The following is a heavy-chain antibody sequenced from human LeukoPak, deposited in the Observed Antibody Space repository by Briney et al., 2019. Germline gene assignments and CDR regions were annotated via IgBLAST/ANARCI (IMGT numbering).Heavy chain of an antibody. V-gene: IGHV3-48*04. CDR1: GFTFSSYS. J-gene: IGHJ4*02. CDR2: ISSSSSTI. CDR3: ASGSRITMVRGVKY. D-gene: IGHD3-10*01. Sequence: GGSLRLSCAASGFTFSSYSMNWVRQAPGKGLEWVSYISSSSSTIYYADSVKGRFTISRDNAKNSLYLQMNSLRAEDAAVYYCASGSRITMVRGVKYWGQGTLVTVSS.